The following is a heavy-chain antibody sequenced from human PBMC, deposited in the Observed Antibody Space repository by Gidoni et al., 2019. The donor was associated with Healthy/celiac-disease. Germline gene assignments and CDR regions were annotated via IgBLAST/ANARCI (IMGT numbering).Heavy chain of an antibody. CDR2: IISSGSTI. CDR3: ARRPPPYGDYVNPPPFDY. J-gene: IGHJ4*02. CDR1: GFTFSSYE. D-gene: IGHD4-17*01. V-gene: IGHV3-48*03. Sequence: EVQLVESGGGLVQPGGSLRLSCAASGFTFSSYERNWVRQAPGKGLEWISYIISSGSTIYYADSVKGRFTISRDNAKNSLYLQMNSLRAEDTAVYYCARRPPPYGDYVNPPPFDYWGQGTLVTVSS.